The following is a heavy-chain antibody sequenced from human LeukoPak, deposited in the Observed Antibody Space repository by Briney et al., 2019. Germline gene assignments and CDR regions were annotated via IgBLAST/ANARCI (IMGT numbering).Heavy chain of an antibody. CDR2: ISGSGGTT. J-gene: IGHJ6*02. Sequence: PGGSLRLSCEASGFTFSSYAMSWVRQAPGKGLERVSAISGSGGTTNYADSVKGRFTISRDNSKDTLYLQMDSLRAEDTAVYYCAKVGSSMSFYYYYGMDVWGQGTTVTVSS. CDR3: AKVGSSMSFYYYYGMDV. CDR1: GFTFSSYA. V-gene: IGHV3-23*01. D-gene: IGHD6-13*01.